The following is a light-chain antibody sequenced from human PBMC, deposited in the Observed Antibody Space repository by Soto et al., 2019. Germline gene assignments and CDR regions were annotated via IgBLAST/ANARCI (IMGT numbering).Light chain of an antibody. CDR1: QTISSW. J-gene: IGKJ1*01. CDR2: DAS. CDR3: QQYDSYPWT. V-gene: IGKV1-5*01. Sequence: DIQMTQSPSTLSAFVGDRVTITCRASQTISSWLAWYQQKPGKAPKLLIYDASNLESGVPLRFSGSGSGTEFTLTISVLQPDDFETNYYQQYDSYPWTFGQGTKVEIK.